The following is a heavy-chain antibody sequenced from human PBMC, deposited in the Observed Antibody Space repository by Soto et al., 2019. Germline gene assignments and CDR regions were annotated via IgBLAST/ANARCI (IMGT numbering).Heavy chain of an antibody. V-gene: IGHV3-30*18. J-gene: IGHJ4*02. D-gene: IGHD2-15*01. CDR3: AKDRRDGDFMHILVVDF. CDR2: MSYDESKK. Sequence: ESGGGVVQPGGSLRLSCATSGFRLSSYAMHWVRQAPGKGLEWVALMSYDESKKYYADSVKGRFTISRDTSKNTLVLVMNNLRVEDTAVYYCAKDRRDGDFMHILVVDFWGQGALVTVSS. CDR1: GFRLSSYA.